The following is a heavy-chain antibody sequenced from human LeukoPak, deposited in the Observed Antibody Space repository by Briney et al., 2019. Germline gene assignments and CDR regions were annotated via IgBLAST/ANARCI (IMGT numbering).Heavy chain of an antibody. V-gene: IGHV4-59*11. CDR3: ARAKQLWYDAFDI. CDR1: GGSITSHY. Sequence: PSETLSLTCTVSGGSITSHYWSWIRQPPGKGLEWIAYVLDSVRTKDNPSLQSRLTLSADTSKNQFSLRLSSVTAADTAVYYCARAKQLWYDAFDIWGQGTMVTVSS. D-gene: IGHD5-24*01. J-gene: IGHJ3*02. CDR2: VLDSVRT.